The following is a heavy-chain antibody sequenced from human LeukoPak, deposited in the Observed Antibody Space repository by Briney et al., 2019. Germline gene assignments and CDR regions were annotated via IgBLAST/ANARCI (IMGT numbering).Heavy chain of an antibody. CDR3: ARGGRGSAAVVAPRSFDI. CDR1: GFMFSGHS. CDR2: TYTGGNS. D-gene: IGHD3-22*01. V-gene: IGHV3-53*01. J-gene: IGHJ3*02. Sequence: GGSLRLSCVASGFMFSGHSMNWVRQAPGKGLEWVSVTYTGGNSYYADSVKGRFIISRDISKNTLYLQMNSLRAEDSALYYCARGGRGSAAVVAPRSFDIWGQGTMVTVSS.